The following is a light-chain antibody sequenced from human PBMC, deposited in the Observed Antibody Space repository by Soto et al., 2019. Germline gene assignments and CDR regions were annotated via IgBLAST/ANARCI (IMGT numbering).Light chain of an antibody. J-gene: IGKJ2*01. Sequence: DIQMTQSPSTLSASIGDRVTITCRASQSISDWLAWYQLKPGKAPKLLIYKASNLEYGVPSRFSGTGSGTEFTLTITNLQPDDFATYYCQQYANDLYTFGQGTKLEIK. CDR2: KAS. CDR1: QSISDW. V-gene: IGKV1-5*03. CDR3: QQYANDLYT.